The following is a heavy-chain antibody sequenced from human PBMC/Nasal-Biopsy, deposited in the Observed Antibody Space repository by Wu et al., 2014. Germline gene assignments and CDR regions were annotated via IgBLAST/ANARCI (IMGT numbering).Heavy chain of an antibody. J-gene: IGHJ4*01. CDR1: GVPVSSYC. Sequence: TLSLTCTVSGVPVSSYCWAWIRQPAGKGLEVIGRICQSGDTFYSPSLKNRVIVSADTSKNQLSLKLGSVAAADTAVYYCARDVAAFDSWGQGKAGHRLL. CDR2: ICQSGDT. V-gene: IGHV4-4*07. D-gene: IGHD6-19*01. CDR3: ARDVAAFDS.